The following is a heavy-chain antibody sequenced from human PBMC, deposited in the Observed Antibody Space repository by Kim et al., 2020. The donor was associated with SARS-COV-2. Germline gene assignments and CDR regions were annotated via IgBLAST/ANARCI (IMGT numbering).Heavy chain of an antibody. CDR1: GGYITSRTHY. J-gene: IGHJ4*02. Sequence: SETLSLTCTVSGGYITSRTHYWGWVRQPPGKGLEWIGSIYYSGSTYYTPSLESRVTISVDMSKNQFSLKLASVTAADTAFYYCTREIPSRSPYTGPSYFDNWGQGTLVTVSS. CDR3: TREIPSRSPYTGPSYFDN. CDR2: IYYSGST. D-gene: IGHD1-26*01. V-gene: IGHV4-39*07.